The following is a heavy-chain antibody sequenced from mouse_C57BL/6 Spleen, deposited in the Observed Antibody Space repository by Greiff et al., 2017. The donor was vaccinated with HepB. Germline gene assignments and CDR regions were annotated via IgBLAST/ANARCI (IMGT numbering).Heavy chain of an antibody. J-gene: IGHJ4*01. D-gene: IGHD2-14*01. Sequence: EVNLVESGGGLVQPGGSLKLSCAASGFTFSDYYMYWVRQTPEKRLEWVAYISNGGGSTYYPDTVKGRFTISRDNAKNTLYLQMSRLKSEDTAMYYCAREEYDEGGMDYWGQGTSVTVSS. V-gene: IGHV5-12*01. CDR1: GFTFSDYY. CDR2: ISNGGGST. CDR3: AREEYDEGGMDY.